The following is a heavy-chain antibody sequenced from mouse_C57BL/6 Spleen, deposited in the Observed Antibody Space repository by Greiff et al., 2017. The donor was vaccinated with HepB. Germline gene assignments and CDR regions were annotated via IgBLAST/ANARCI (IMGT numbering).Heavy chain of an antibody. CDR1: GFNIKDYY. D-gene: IGHD1-1*01. V-gene: IGHV14-2*01. CDR3: ARITTVAHWYFDV. CDR2: IDPEDGET. Sequence: VHVKQSGAELVKPGASVKLSCTASGFNIKDYYMHWVKQRTEQGLEWIGRIDPEDGETKYAPKFQGKPTITADTSSNTAYLQLSSLTSEDTAVYYCARITTVAHWYFDVWGTGTTVTVSS. J-gene: IGHJ1*03.